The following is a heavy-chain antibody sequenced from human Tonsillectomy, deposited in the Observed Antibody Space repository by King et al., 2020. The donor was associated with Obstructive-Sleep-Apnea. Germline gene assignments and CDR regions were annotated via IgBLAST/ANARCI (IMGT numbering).Heavy chain of an antibody. D-gene: IGHD2-15*01. CDR3: ARGQDTAVSDH. Sequence: PLQESGPGLVKPSQTLSLTCTVSGGSISSDYYWSWIRQHPGKGLEWIGYVYYSGITYYNPSLKSRVTISVDTSKNQFSLKLSSVSDADTAVYYCARGQDTAVSDHWGQGTLVTVSS. CDR1: GGSISSDYY. CDR2: VYYSGIT. V-gene: IGHV4-31*03. J-gene: IGHJ4*02.